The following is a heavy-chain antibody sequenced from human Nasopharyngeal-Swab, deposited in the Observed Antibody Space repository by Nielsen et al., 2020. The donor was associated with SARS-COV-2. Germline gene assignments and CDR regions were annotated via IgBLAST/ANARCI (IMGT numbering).Heavy chain of an antibody. V-gene: IGHV3-7*01. D-gene: IGHD2-15*01. Sequence: WIRQPPGKGLGWVANVKEDVREKNYVDSVKGRFTISRDNAKNSLYLQMNSLRADDTAVYYCARDTYCSGGSCYGYGMAVWGQGTTVTVSS. J-gene: IGHJ6*02. CDR2: VKEDVREK. CDR3: ARDTYCSGGSCYGYGMAV.